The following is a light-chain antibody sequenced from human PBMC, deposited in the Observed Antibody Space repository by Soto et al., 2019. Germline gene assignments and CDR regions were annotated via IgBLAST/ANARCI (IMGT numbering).Light chain of an antibody. Sequence: QSVLTQPPSVSGAPGQRVTISCTGSSSNIGAGYDVHWYQQLPGTAPKLFIYGNSIRPSGFPDRFSGSKSGTSASLAITGLQAEDEADYYCQSYDSSLSGSVVFGGGTKLTVL. CDR2: GNS. J-gene: IGLJ2*01. CDR3: QSYDSSLSGSVV. V-gene: IGLV1-40*01. CDR1: SSNIGAGYD.